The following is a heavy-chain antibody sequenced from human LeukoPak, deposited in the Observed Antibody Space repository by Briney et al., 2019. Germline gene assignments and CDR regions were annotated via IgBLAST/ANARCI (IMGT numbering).Heavy chain of an antibody. CDR1: GFTFSDYY. V-gene: IGHV3-11*05. Sequence: PGGSLRLSCAASGFTFSDYYMSWIRQAPGKGLEWVSYISDTSSYTNYADSVEGRFTISRDNAENSLFLQMNSLRAEDTAVYYCARVSYYFDYWGHGTLVTVSS. CDR2: ISDTSSYT. CDR3: ARVSYYFDY. J-gene: IGHJ4*01.